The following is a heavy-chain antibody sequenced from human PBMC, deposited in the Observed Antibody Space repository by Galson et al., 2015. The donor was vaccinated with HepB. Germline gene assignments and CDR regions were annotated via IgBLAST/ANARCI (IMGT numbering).Heavy chain of an antibody. CDR1: GFTFDDYA. CDR2: ISWNSGSI. Sequence: SLRLCCAASGFTFDDYAMHWVRQAPGKGLEWVSGISWNSGSIGYADSVKGRFTISRDNAKNSLYLQMNSLRAEDTALYYCAKDKGNVLRFFWASGGMDVWGQGTTVTVSS. J-gene: IGHJ6*02. CDR3: AKDKGNVLRFFWASGGMDV. D-gene: IGHD3-3*01. V-gene: IGHV3-9*01.